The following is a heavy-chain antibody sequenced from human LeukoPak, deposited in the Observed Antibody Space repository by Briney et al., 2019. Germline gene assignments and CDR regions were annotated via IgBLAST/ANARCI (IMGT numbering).Heavy chain of an antibody. D-gene: IGHD5/OR15-5a*01. J-gene: IGHJ4*02. CDR3: ARDGPPHVSFDY. V-gene: IGHV3-7*01. CDR2: IKEDGSEK. Sequence: PGGSLRLSCAASGFTFSSYWMSWVRQAPGKGLEWVANIKEDGSEKYYVDSVKGRFTISRDNAKNSLYLQMNSLRAEDMAVYYCARDGPPHVSFDYWGQGTLVTVSS. CDR1: GFTFSSYW.